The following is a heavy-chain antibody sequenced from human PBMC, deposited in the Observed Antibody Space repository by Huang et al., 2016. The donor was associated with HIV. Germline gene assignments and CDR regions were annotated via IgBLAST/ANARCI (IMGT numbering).Heavy chain of an antibody. J-gene: IGHJ4*02. D-gene: IGHD5-18*01. CDR2: IYPADSDT. Sequence: EVQLVQSGAEVKKPGESLKISCKVSGYSFSNYWIGWVRRMPGKWREWIGIIYPADSDTTYSPSFQGQVTISVDKSTSTAYLQWSSLKASDTAIYYCARRGYSHDYGFEYWGQGTLVSVSS. V-gene: IGHV5-51*03. CDR1: GYSFSNYW. CDR3: ARRGYSHDYGFEY.